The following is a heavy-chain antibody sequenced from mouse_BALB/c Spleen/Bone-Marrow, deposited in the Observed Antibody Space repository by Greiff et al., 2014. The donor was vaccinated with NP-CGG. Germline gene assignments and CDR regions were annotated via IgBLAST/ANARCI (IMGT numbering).Heavy chain of an antibody. CDR3: AKLTWDEGDY. V-gene: IGHV2-6-5*01. CDR2: IWGAGIT. CDR1: GFSLTDYG. D-gene: IGHD4-1*01. J-gene: IGHJ2*01. Sequence: VQVVESGPGLVAPSQSLSITCTVSGFSLTDYGVSWIRQPPGKGLEWLGVIWGAGITYYNSALKSRLSISKDNSKSQVFLKMNSLQTDYTAMYYCAKLTWDEGDYWGQGTTLTVSS.